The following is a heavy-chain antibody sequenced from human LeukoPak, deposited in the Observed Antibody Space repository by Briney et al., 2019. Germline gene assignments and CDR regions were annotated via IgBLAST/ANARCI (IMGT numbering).Heavy chain of an antibody. CDR3: ARDMPRGSSGYYCYYYVMDV. V-gene: IGHV3-7*01. D-gene: IGHD3-22*01. CDR2: IKQDGSEK. CDR1: GFTLSSYW. Sequence: GGSLRLSCAASGFTLSSYWMSWVRQAPGKGMEWVANIKQDGSEKYYVDSVKGRFTISRDNAKNSLYLQMNSLRAEDTAVYYCARDMPRGSSGYYCYYYVMDVWGQGTTVTVSS. J-gene: IGHJ6*02.